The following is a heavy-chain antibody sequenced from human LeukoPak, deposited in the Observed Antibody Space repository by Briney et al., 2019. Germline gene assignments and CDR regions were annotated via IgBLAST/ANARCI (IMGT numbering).Heavy chain of an antibody. CDR3: ARAAMGATGEIDY. J-gene: IGHJ4*02. CDR2: IIPIFGTA. CDR1: GGTFSSYA. Sequence: SVKVSCKASGGTFSSYAISWVRQAPGQGLEWMGGIIPIFGTANYAQKFQGRVTITTDESTSTAYMGLSSLRSEDTAVYYCARAAMGATGEIDYWGQGTLVTVSS. D-gene: IGHD1-26*01. V-gene: IGHV1-69*05.